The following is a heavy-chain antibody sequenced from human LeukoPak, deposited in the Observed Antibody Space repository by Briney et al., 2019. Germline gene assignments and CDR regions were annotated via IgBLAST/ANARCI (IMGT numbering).Heavy chain of an antibody. Sequence: ASETLSLTCTVSGGSISSSSYYWGWIRQPPGKGLEWIGSIYYSGSTYYNPSLKSRVTISVDTSKNQFSLKLSSVTAADTAVYYCATGAAPLNDYGGNSGFDWFDPWGQGTLVTVSS. CDR3: ATGAAPLNDYGGNSGFDWFDP. J-gene: IGHJ5*02. V-gene: IGHV4-39*07. CDR2: IYYSGST. D-gene: IGHD4-23*01. CDR1: GGSISSSSYY.